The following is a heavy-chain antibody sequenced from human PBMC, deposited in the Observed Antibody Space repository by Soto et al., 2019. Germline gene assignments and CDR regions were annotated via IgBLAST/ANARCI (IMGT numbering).Heavy chain of an antibody. CDR1: GGSFSGYY. CDR2: VHHSGTT. D-gene: IGHD3-9*01. J-gene: IGHJ6*02. Sequence: QVQLQQWGAGLLKPSETLSLTCAVNGGSFSGYYWNWIRQSAGKGLEWIGRVHHSGTTNYNPSLKSRLTLSLATSKNHFSLQLTSVTAADTAMHYCVRQKGFSDWSTHLTGPGGMDVWGQGTSVTVSS. CDR3: VRQKGFSDWSTHLTGPGGMDV. V-gene: IGHV4-34*01.